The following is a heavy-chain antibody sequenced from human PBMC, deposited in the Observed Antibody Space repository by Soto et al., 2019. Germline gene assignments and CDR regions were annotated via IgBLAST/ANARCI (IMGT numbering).Heavy chain of an antibody. D-gene: IGHD6-6*01. CDR1: VYSFTIYW. CDR3: ARNQEIAARQIENWFDP. CDR2: IDPSDSYT. Sequence: ESLKIACKCSVYSFTIYWISWVRQMPGKGLEWMGRIDPSDSYTNYSPSFQGHVTISADKSISTAYLQWSSLNASDTAMYYCARNQEIAARQIENWFDPWGQGTLVTVSS. J-gene: IGHJ5*02. V-gene: IGHV5-10-1*01.